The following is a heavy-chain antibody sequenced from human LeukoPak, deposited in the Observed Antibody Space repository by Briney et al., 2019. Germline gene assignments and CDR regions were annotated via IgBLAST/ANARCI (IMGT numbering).Heavy chain of an antibody. CDR1: GGTFTSYG. J-gene: IGHJ4*02. D-gene: IGHD6-13*01. Sequence: GTSVKVSCKAAGGTFTSYGSSWVGQAPGQGEEWRGRMILIFVPPTYAQKFQRRVTLTTDESTSTAYMQLRSLRSEDTAVYYSASSGDSCSWSAPFDYWGQGALLTVSS. CDR2: MILIFVPP. CDR3: ASSGDSCSWSAPFDY. V-gene: IGHV1-69*05.